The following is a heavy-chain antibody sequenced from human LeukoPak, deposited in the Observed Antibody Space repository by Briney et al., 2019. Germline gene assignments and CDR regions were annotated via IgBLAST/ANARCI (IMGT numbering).Heavy chain of an antibody. Sequence: GASVKVSCKASGYTFTGYYMHWVRQAPGQGLEWMGWINPNSGGTNYAQKFQGRVTMTRDTSISTAYMELSRLRSDDTAVYYCARDRGGSYPAFDYWGQGTLVTVSS. V-gene: IGHV1-2*02. D-gene: IGHD1-26*01. J-gene: IGHJ4*02. CDR2: INPNSGGT. CDR3: ARDRGGSYPAFDY. CDR1: GYTFTGYY.